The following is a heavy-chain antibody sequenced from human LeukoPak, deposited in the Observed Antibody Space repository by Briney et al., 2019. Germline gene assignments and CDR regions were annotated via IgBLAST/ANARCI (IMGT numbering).Heavy chain of an antibody. J-gene: IGHJ4*02. Sequence: PGGSLRLSCAASGFTFSSYAMSWVRQAPGKGLEWDSAISGSGGSTYYADSVKGRFTISRDNSKNTLYLQMNSLRAEDTAVYYCARHGGWLVLFDYWGQGTLVTVSS. CDR1: GFTFSSYA. CDR3: ARHGGWLVLFDY. CDR2: ISGSGGST. D-gene: IGHD6-19*01. V-gene: IGHV3-23*01.